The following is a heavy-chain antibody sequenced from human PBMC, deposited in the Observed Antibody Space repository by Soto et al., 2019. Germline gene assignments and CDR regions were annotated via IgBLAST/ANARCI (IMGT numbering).Heavy chain of an antibody. Sequence: QVQLVQSGAEVKKPGASVKVSCKASGYSFTDYHIHWVRQAPGQGLEWLGRINPKSGGTSTAQKLYGWDTWTLHTTLSTAFWYLTKMTSDDTAIYYCASGDSTYCSNAVCSFFYNQDLDAWAQGTTVTVSS. D-gene: IGHD2-8*01. V-gene: IGHV1-2*04. CDR2: INPKSGGT. J-gene: IGHJ6*02. CDR3: ASGDSTYCSNAVCSFFYNQDLDA. CDR1: GYSFTDYH.